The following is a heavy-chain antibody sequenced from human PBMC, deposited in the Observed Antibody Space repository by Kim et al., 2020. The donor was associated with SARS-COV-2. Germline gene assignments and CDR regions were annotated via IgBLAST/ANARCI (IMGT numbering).Heavy chain of an antibody. CDR1: GFTVSSNY. J-gene: IGHJ3*02. Sequence: GGSLRLSCAASGFTVSSNYMSWVRQAPGKGLEWVSVIYSGGSTYYADSVKGRFTISRDNSKNTLYLQMNSLRAEDTAVYYCARLSNLVRGVTGVDAFDIWGQGTMVTVSS. CDR3: ARLSNLVRGVTGVDAFDI. V-gene: IGHV3-53*01. D-gene: IGHD3-10*01. CDR2: IYSGGST.